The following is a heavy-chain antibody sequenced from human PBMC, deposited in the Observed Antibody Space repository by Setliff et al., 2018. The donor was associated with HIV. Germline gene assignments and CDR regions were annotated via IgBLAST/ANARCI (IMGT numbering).Heavy chain of an antibody. J-gene: IGHJ4*02. CDR2: IIPIIGIT. Sequence: SVKVSCKASGGTFSSYAISWVRQAPGQGLEWMGGIIPIIGITNQAQKFQGRVTITADKSTNTAYMELSSLRSEDTAVYYCARGPPIVVVPAALLTFDYWGQGTLVTVSS. V-gene: IGHV1-69*10. CDR1: GGTFSSYA. D-gene: IGHD2-2*01. CDR3: ARGPPIVVVPAALLTFDY.